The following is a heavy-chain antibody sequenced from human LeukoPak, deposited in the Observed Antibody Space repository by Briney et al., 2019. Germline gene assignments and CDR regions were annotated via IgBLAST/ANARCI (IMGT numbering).Heavy chain of an antibody. CDR2: MNSGGTIK. CDR3: IREVQVRASASLGL. Sequence: GGSLRLSCAASGFSISGYWMHWVRQAAGEGLVWVSRMNSGGTIKTYADSVKGRFTISRDNVDNTLHLQMNSLRVEDTAVYYCIREVQVRASASLGLWGQGTLVTVSS. V-gene: IGHV3-74*01. J-gene: IGHJ4*01. D-gene: IGHD3-16*01. CDR1: GFSISGYW.